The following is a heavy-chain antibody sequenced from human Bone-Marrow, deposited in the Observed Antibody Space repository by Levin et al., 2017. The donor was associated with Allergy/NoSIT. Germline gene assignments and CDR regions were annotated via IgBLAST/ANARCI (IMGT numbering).Heavy chain of an antibody. CDR2: IYFTGNT. V-gene: IGHV4-61*01. Sequence: ASETLSLTCTVSGGSVSSGSYYWSWIRQPPGKGLEWLAYIYFTGNTNFNPSLKSRLAMSLDTSKNQFSLELSYVTAADTAVYYCARTAESRYWYFDFWGRGTPVTVSS. CDR3: ARTAESRYWYFDF. CDR1: GGSVSSGSYY. D-gene: IGHD3-16*02. J-gene: IGHJ2*01.